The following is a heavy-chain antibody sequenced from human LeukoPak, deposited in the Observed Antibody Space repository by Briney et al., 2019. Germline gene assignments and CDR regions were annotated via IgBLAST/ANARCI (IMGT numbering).Heavy chain of an antibody. J-gene: IGHJ6*02. V-gene: IGHV4-59*01. CDR3: ARDPSTYGYVYGMDV. D-gene: IGHD5-18*01. CDR2: IYYSGST. CDR1: GGSISSYY. Sequence: SETLSLTCTVSGGSISSYYWSWIRQPPGKGLEWIGHIYYSGSTNYNPSLKSRVTISVDTSKNQFSLKLSSVTAADTAVYYCARDPSTYGYVYGMDVWGQGTTVTVSS.